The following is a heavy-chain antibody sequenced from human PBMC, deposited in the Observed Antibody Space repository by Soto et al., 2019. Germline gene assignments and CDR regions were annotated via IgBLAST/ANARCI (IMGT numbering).Heavy chain of an antibody. D-gene: IGHD5-18*01. J-gene: IGHJ6*02. Sequence: ETLSLTCAVYGGSFSAYYWSWIRQPPGKGLEWIGIINHSGSTNYNPSLKSRVTISVDTSKNQFSLKLSSVTAADTAEYYCARADGYYYGSSYYYHGMDVWGQGTPVTVSS. CDR1: GGSFSAYY. V-gene: IGHV4-34*01. CDR2: INHSGST. CDR3: ARADGYYYGSSYYYHGMDV.